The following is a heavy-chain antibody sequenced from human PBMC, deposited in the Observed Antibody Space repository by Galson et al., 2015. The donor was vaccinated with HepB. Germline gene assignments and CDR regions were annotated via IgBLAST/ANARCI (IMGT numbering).Heavy chain of an antibody. Sequence: SVKVSCKASGFTFTSSAVQWVRQARGQRLEWIGWIVVGSGNTNYAQKFQERVTITRDMSSSTAYMELSSLRSEDTAVYYCAARYYYDSSGYYWGAFDIWGQGTMVTVSP. V-gene: IGHV1-58*01. J-gene: IGHJ3*02. D-gene: IGHD3-22*01. CDR2: IVVGSGNT. CDR3: AARYYYDSSGYYWGAFDI. CDR1: GFTFTSSA.